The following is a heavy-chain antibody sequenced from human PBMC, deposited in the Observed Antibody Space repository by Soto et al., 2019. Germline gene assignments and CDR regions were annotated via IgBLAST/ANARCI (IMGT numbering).Heavy chain of an antibody. V-gene: IGHV3-30*18. CDR2: ISHDGGAT. Sequence: QVQLVESGGGVVQSGRSLRLSCAASGFTFSTSGMHWIRQAPGKGLEWVAMISHDGGATYYVDSVKGRFTISRDTDKNTLHLQMDSLRPEDTATYYFAKDGGSSGWYNWFDPWGQGTLVTVSS. CDR3: AKDGGSSGWYNWFDP. D-gene: IGHD6-13*01. CDR1: GFTFSTSG. J-gene: IGHJ5*02.